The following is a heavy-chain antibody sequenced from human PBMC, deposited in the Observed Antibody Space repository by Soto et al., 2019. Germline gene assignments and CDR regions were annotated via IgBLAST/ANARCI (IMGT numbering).Heavy chain of an antibody. CDR3: ASGNILTGYYLDYYYGMDV. D-gene: IGHD3-9*01. CDR1: GGTFSSYA. Sequence: SVKVSCKASGGTFSSYAISWVRQAPGQGLEWMGGIIPIFGTANYAQKFQGRVTITADGSTSTAYMELSSLRSEDTAVYYCASGNILTGYYLDYYYGMDVWGQGTTVTVSS. CDR2: IIPIFGTA. J-gene: IGHJ6*02. V-gene: IGHV1-69*13.